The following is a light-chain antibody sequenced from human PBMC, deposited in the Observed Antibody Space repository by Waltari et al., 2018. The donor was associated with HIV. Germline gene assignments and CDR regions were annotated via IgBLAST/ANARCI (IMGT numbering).Light chain of an antibody. CDR3: CSYADDYTWV. CDR2: DVN. J-gene: IGLJ3*02. Sequence: QYALTQPRSVSGSPGQSVTISCTGTSSDVGDYNYVSCYQQHPAKAPKLMIFDVNKRPSGVPDRFSGSKSGNTASQTISGLQAEDEADYYCCSYADDYTWVFGGGTKLTVL. CDR1: SSDVGDYNY. V-gene: IGLV2-11*01.